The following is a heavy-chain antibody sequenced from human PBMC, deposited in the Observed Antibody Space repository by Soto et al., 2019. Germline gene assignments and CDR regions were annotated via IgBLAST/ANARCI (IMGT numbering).Heavy chain of an antibody. CDR3: ASGGAGSGPFTWELPDH. CDR1: GNTFTYRY. V-gene: IGHV1-45*02. CDR2: ITPFSGDV. D-gene: IGHD1-26*01. Sequence: QMQLVQSGAEVKKTGSSVTFSCKALGNTFTYRYLHWVRQAPGQALEWMGWITPFSGDVHYAQKFQERVTITRDRSINTAYMQMSSLRSEDTAMYFCASGGAGSGPFTWELPDHWGQGTLVTVSS. J-gene: IGHJ4*02.